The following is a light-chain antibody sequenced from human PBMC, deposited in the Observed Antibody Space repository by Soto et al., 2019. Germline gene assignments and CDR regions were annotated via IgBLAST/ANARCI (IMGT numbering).Light chain of an antibody. Sequence: DIQMTQSPSSLSASVGDRVNITCRASQSISSYLNWYQQKPGKAPKLLVYAASRLQSGVPSRFSGTGSGTDFTLTISSLQPEDFATYYYQQSFRTPFTFGPGTKVDIK. CDR3: QQSFRTPFT. V-gene: IGKV1-39*01. CDR2: AAS. CDR1: QSISSY. J-gene: IGKJ3*01.